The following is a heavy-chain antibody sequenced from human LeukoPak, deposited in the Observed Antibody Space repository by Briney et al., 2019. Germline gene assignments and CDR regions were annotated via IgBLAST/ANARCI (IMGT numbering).Heavy chain of an antibody. V-gene: IGHV3-30*04. D-gene: IGHD2-21*02. CDR2: ISYDGSNQ. Sequence: GGPLRLSCAASGFTLSSYAMHWVRQAPGKGLEWGAVISYDGSNQYYADSVKGRFTISRDNSKNTLYLQMNSLRAEYTAVYYCARVLAYCGGDCSIRGAFDIWGQGTMVTVSS. CDR3: ARVLAYCGGDCSIRGAFDI. CDR1: GFTLSSYA. J-gene: IGHJ3*02.